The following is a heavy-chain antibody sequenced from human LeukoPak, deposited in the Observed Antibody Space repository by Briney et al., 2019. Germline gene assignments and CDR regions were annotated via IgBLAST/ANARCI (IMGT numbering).Heavy chain of an antibody. V-gene: IGHV3-66*01. D-gene: IGHD3-3*01. CDR2: IYSGGST. Sequence: GGSLRLSCAASVFTFSSYWMSWVRQAPGKGLEWVSVIYSGGSTYYADSVKGRFTISRDNSKNTLYLQMNSLRAEDTAVYYCAKARRSDYDFWSGLGPYYFDYWGQGTLVTVSS. CDR3: AKARRSDYDFWSGLGPYYFDY. CDR1: VFTFSSYW. J-gene: IGHJ4*02.